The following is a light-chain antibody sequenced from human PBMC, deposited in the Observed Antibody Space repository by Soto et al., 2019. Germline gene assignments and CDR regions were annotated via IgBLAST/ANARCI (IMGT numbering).Light chain of an antibody. J-gene: IGLJ2*01. CDR1: NIGSKS. CDR3: QVWDSSGDPRMV. V-gene: IGLV3-21*04. Sequence: SYELTQPPSVSVAPGKTARITCGGNNIGSKSVHWYQQKPGQAPVLVIYYDSDRPSGIPERFSGSNSGNTATLTISRVEAGDEADYYCQVWDSSGDPRMVFGGGTKVTVL. CDR2: YDS.